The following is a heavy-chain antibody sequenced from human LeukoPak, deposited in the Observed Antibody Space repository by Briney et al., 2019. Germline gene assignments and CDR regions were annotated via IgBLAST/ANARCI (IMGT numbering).Heavy chain of an antibody. CDR2: ISSSSYI. CDR3: ARTEEAQGSDY. Sequence: KPGGSLRLSCAASGFTFSSYSMNWVRQAPGKGLEWVSSISSSSYIYYADSVKGRFTISRDNAKNSLYLQMNSLRAEDTAVYYCARTEEAQGSDYWGQGTLVTVSS. D-gene: IGHD1-14*01. CDR1: GFTFSSYS. V-gene: IGHV3-21*01. J-gene: IGHJ4*02.